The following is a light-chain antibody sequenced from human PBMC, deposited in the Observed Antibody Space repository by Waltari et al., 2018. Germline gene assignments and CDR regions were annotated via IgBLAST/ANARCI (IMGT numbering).Light chain of an antibody. CDR1: QGISTY. V-gene: IGKV1-17*01. CDR2: VAS. J-gene: IGKJ4*01. Sequence: DIQMTQSPSSLSASAGDTVTITCRASQGISTYLNWYQQKPGKAPKRLIYVASSLEGGVPSRFSGSGSGTDFTLTISSLQPEDFATYFCLQYNSLPLTFGGGTKVEIK. CDR3: LQYNSLPLT.